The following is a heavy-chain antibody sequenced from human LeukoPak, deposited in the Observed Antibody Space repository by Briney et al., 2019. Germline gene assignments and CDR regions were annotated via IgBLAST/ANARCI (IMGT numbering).Heavy chain of an antibody. V-gene: IGHV1-2*06. CDR1: GYTFTGYY. CDR3: ARGAGDSYYFDY. CDR2: INPNSGGT. J-gene: IGHJ4*02. Sequence: GASVKVSCKASGYTFTGYYMHWVRQAPGQGLEWMGRINPNSGGTNYAQKFQGRVTMTRDTSISIAYMELSRLRSDDTAVYYCARGAGDSYYFDYWGQGTLVTVSS. D-gene: IGHD7-27*01.